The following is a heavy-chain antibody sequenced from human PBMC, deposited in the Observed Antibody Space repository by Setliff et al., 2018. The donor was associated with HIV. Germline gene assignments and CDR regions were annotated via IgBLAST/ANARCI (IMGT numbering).Heavy chain of an antibody. J-gene: IGHJ4*02. CDR2: SSSSGTT. V-gene: IGHV4-4*09. Sequence: KASETLSLTCVVSDDSFSNYDWTWIRQSPGKALEWIGYSSSSGTTNYNPSLRSRVTISMETSNTRFSLWLRSATAADTATYFCARLGRAIDDGGSSLRLDFWGQGMLVTVSS. D-gene: IGHD2-21*01. CDR3: ARLGRAIDDGGSSLRLDF. CDR1: DDSFSNYD.